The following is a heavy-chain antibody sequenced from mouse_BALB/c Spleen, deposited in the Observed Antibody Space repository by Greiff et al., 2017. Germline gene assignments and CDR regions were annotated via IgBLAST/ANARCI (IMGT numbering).Heavy chain of an antibody. V-gene: IGHV5-6-3*01. Sequence: EVQRVESGGGLVQPGGSLKLSCAASGFTFSSYGMSWVRQTPDKRLELVATINSNGGSTYYPDSVKGRFTISRDNAKNTLYLQMSSLKSEDTAMYYCARLGYYAMEYWGEGTSVTVSS. CDR2: INSNGGST. CDR1: GFTFSSYG. J-gene: IGHJ4*01. D-gene: IGHD4-1*01. CDR3: ARLGYYAMEY.